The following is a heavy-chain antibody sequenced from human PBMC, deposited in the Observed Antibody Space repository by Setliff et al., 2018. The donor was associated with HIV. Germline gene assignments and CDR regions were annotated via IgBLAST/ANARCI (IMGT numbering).Heavy chain of an antibody. CDR2: VFFSGTT. J-gene: IGHJ6*03. V-gene: IGHV4-39*02. Sequence: SLTCTVSGGSIKNTDYFWGWIRQPPGKGLEWIGSVFFSGTTYYNPSLRSRIAISVDTSKSDFSLRLNSVTAADTAVYYCARLVRQTYGSGTFYNYYYYMDVWGKGTTVTVSS. CDR1: GGSIKNTDYF. CDR3: ARLVRQTYGSGTFYNYYYYMDV. D-gene: IGHD3-10*01.